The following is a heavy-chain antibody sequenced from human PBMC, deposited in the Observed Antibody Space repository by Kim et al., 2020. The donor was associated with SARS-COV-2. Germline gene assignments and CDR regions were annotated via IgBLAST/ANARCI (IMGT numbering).Heavy chain of an antibody. CDR3: ATGNNWCFDY. V-gene: IGHV3-74*01. CDR2: K. J-gene: IGHJ4*02. D-gene: IGHD1-1*01. Sequence: KTYADAVKGRVTVSRDNAKNALDMQVSNLRAEDTAVYYCATGNNWCFDYWGPGTLVTVSS.